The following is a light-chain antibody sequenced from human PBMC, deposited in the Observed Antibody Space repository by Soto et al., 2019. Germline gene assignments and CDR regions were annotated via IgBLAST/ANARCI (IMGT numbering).Light chain of an antibody. CDR1: ESVSNNY. CDR2: GAS. Sequence: EIVLTQSPGTLSLSPGERATLSCRASESVSNNYLAWYQQRPGQAPRLLIYGASIRATDIPGRFCGHGSGTDFILSINRLEPEDSAVYYCQQYGGSPWTFGQGTKVEI. J-gene: IGKJ1*01. CDR3: QQYGGSPWT. V-gene: IGKV3-20*01.